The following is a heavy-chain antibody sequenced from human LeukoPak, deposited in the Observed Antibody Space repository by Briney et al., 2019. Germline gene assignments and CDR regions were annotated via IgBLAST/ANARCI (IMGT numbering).Heavy chain of an antibody. Sequence: ASVKVSCKASGYSFINFGLSWVRQAPGQGLEWMGWISAYNGNTNYAQKLQGRVTMTTDTSTSTAYMELRSLRSDDTAVYYCARSTRGGDYFDYWGQGTLVTVSS. J-gene: IGHJ4*02. D-gene: IGHD2/OR15-2a*01. V-gene: IGHV1-18*01. CDR3: ARSTRGGDYFDY. CDR2: ISAYNGNT. CDR1: GYSFINFG.